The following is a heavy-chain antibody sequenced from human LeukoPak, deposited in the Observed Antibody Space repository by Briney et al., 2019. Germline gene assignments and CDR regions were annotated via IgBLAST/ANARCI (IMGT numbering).Heavy chain of an antibody. CDR1: GYTFTIYY. D-gene: IGHD3-22*01. CDR2: INPSGGST. V-gene: IGHV1-46*01. CDR3: ARGGTDYYGSSGREHGHYKSFDY. J-gene: IGHJ4*02. Sequence: ASVKVSCKASGYTFTIYYMHWVRQAPGQGLEWMGIINPSGGSTSYAQKFQGRVTMTRDTSTSTVYMELSSLRSEDTAVYYCARGGTDYYGSSGREHGHYKSFDYWRQGTLVTVCS.